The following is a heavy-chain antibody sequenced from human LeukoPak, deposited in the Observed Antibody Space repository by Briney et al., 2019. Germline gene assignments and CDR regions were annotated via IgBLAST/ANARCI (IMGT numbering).Heavy chain of an antibody. Sequence: GASVKVSCRASGYTFTGYYMRWVRQAPGQGLEWMGWINPNSGGTNYAQKFQGRVTMTRDTSISTAYMELSRPRSDDTAVYYCARDGQYSSSWYQDYWGQGTLVTVSS. CDR1: GYTFTGYY. D-gene: IGHD6-13*01. J-gene: IGHJ4*02. CDR2: INPNSGGT. CDR3: ARDGQYSSSWYQDY. V-gene: IGHV1-2*02.